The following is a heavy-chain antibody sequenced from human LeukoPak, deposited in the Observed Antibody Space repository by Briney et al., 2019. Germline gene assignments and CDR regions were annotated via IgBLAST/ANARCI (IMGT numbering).Heavy chain of an antibody. CDR1: GFTFSSYA. CDR2: ISGSGGST. CDR3: SRDPNGDYVGAFDFQR. Sequence: PPGGSLRLSCAASGFTFSSYAMSWVRQAPGKGLEWVSAISGSGGSTYYADSVRGRFTISRDNSLNTLYLQMNSLRAGDTAVYYCSRDPNGDYVGAFDFQRWGQGTLVTVSS. V-gene: IGHV3-23*01. D-gene: IGHD4-17*01. J-gene: IGHJ1*01.